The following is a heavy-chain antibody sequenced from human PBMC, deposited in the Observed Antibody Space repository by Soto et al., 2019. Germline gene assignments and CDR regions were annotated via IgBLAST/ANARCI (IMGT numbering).Heavy chain of an antibody. CDR3: ARDSVRSGYYSFDY. CDR2: IYYSGST. CDR1: GGSISSGGYY. V-gene: IGHV4-31*03. Sequence: QVQLQESGPGLVKPSQTLSLTCTVSGGSISSGGYYWSWIRQHPGKGLEWIGYIYYSGSTYYNPSLKSRVTISVHTSKTQFSLKLRSVTAADTAVYYCARDSVRSGYYSFDYWGQGTLVTVSS. J-gene: IGHJ4*02. D-gene: IGHD3-3*01.